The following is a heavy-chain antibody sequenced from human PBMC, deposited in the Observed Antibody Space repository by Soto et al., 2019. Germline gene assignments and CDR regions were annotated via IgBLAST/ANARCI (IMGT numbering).Heavy chain of an antibody. V-gene: IGHV3-72*01. Sequence: EVQLVESGGGLVQPGGSLRLSCAASGFTFSDHYMDWVRQAPGKGLEWVARSRNRVNSHTTEYAASVKGRFTISRDESKSSLYLQMSSLKIEDTAVYYCTRGLLGCAPSYTFHGMDVWGQGTTVTVSS. J-gene: IGHJ6*01. CDR2: SRNRVNSHTT. CDR3: TRGLLGCAPSYTFHGMDV. D-gene: IGHD2-8*02. CDR1: GFTFSDHY.